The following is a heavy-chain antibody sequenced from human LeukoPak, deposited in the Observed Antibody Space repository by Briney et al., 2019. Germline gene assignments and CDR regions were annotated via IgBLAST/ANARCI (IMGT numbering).Heavy chain of an antibody. CDR1: TFSFSSYA. J-gene: IGHJ4*02. D-gene: IGHD3-10*01. CDR3: AKIGSDYYYGLGEAYY. Sequence: GGSLRLSCAASTFSFSSYAMRGGLRAPREGLEEVLTISASGGSTYYAGSVKGRFTISRDNSKNTLHLQMNSLRAEDTAVYYCAKIGSDYYYGLGEAYYWGQGTPVTVSS. CDR2: ISASGGST. V-gene: IGHV3-23*01.